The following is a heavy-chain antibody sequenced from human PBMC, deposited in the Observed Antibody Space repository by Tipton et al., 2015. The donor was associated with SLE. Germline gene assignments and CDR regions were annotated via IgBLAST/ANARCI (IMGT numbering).Heavy chain of an antibody. J-gene: IGHJ4*02. V-gene: IGHV4-39*07. Sequence: TLSLTCTVSGGSVSSGSYYWAWIRQPPGKGPEWIGTIYYSGNTYYNPSLKSRVTISLDTSKNHFSLKLSSVTAADTAVYYCAREPLYWGQGALVTVSS. CDR2: IYYSGNT. CDR3: AREPLY. CDR1: GGSVSSGSYY.